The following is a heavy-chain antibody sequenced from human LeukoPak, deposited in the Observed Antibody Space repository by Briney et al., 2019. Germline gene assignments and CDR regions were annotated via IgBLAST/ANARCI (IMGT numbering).Heavy chain of an antibody. CDR3: ARGSMPDY. J-gene: IGHJ4*02. D-gene: IGHD2/OR15-2a*01. V-gene: IGHV4-30-4*08. CDR1: GESISSGDYY. CDR2: IYYSGST. Sequence: SETPSPTCTVSGESISSGDYYWSWIPQPPGKGLEWIGYIYYSGSTYYNPSLKSRVTISVDTSKNQFSLKLNSVTAADTAVHFCARGSMPDYWGQGTLVTVSS.